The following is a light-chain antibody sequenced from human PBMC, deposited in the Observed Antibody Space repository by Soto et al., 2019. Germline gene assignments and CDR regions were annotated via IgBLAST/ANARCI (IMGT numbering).Light chain of an antibody. V-gene: IGKV3-15*01. J-gene: IGKJ4*01. CDR3: QQYNNWPLG. CDR1: HSVNSD. CDR2: DAS. Sequence: EIVMTQSPATLSVSPGERATLSCRASHSVNSDLAWYQQKPGQAPRLLIHDASIRATGIPVRFSASGSGTEFTLTISSLQSEDFAIYYCQQYNNWPLGFGGGTKVEIK.